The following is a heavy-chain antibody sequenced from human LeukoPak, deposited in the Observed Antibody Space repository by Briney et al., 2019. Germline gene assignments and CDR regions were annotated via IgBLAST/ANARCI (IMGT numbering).Heavy chain of an antibody. CDR3: ARVPLGVYYYDSSGYYYCDY. CDR1: GYTFTDYY. V-gene: IGHV1-2*02. D-gene: IGHD3-22*01. CDR2: INPNSGGT. J-gene: IGHJ4*02. Sequence: ASVKVFCKASGYTFTDYYMHWVRQAPGQGLEWMGWINPNSGGTNYAQKFQGRVTMTRDTSISTAYMELSRLRSDDTAVYYCARVPLGVYYYDSSGYYYCDYWGQGTLVTVSS.